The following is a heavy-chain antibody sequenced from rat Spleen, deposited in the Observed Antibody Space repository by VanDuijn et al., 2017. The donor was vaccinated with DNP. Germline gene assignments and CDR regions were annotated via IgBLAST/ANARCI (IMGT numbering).Heavy chain of an antibody. J-gene: IGHJ3*01. Sequence: QVQLKESGPGLVQPSQTLSLTCTVSGFSLTSYTLNWIRQPPGEGLEWIATMSGGGSTFYNSVLKSRLSISRDTSRSQIFLKMNSLQTEDTAIYFCTREVAPFAYWGQGTLVTVSS. CDR2: MSGGGST. CDR1: GFSLTSYT. V-gene: IGHV2-6*01. CDR3: TREVAPFAY.